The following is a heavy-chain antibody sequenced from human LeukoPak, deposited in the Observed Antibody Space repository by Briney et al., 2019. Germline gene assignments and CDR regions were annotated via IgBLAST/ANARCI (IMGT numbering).Heavy chain of an antibody. Sequence: ASVKVSCKASGYTFTSYGISWVRQAPGQGREWMGWISTYNGHTNYAQKLQGRVTMTTDTSTSTAYMELRSLRSDDTAVYSCARGGRWELPRPYAFDIWGQGTMVTVSS. CDR1: GYTFTSYG. J-gene: IGHJ3*02. CDR3: ARGGRWELPRPYAFDI. CDR2: ISTYNGHT. D-gene: IGHD1-26*01. V-gene: IGHV1-18*01.